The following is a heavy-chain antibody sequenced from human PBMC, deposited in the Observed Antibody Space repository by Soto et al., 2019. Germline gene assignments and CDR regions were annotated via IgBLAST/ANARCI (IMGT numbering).Heavy chain of an antibody. CDR1: GYTLKSYS. J-gene: IGHJ5*02. V-gene: IGHV1-3*01. Sequence: QVNLVQSGAEVRRPGASVRVSCEASGYTLKSYSLHWVRQGPGQGLEWLGWMKAGRGDTDISHKFRDRVTMTGETSANKAYMELTDLTSEDTAVYYCARDLQPYSHFWTGYFALDAWGQGTLVIVSS. D-gene: IGHD2-15*01. CDR3: ARDLQPYSHFWTGYFALDA. CDR2: MKAGRGDT.